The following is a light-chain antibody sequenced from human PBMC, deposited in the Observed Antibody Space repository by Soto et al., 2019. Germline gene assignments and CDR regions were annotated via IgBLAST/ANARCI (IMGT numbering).Light chain of an antibody. J-gene: IGKJ1*01. CDR1: QSIRSD. CDR3: QQGFSRPRT. Sequence: DIQMTQSPSSLSASVGVRVTITCRASQSIRSDLNWYQQRPGKAPKLLIYTTSNLESGVPSRFSGSGSGTDFTLTISNLQPEDFATYFCQQGFSRPRTFGLGTTVEVK. CDR2: TTS. V-gene: IGKV1-39*01.